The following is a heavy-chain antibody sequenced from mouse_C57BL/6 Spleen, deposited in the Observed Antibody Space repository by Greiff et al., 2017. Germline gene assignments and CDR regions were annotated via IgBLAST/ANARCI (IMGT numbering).Heavy chain of an antibody. V-gene: IGHV1-5*01. CDR3: AAITTVVATGLDY. CDR2: IYPGNSDT. Sequence: VQLQQSGTVLARPGASVKMSCKTSGYTFTSYWMHWVKQRPGQGLEWIGAIYPGNSDTSYNQKFKSKAKLTAVTSASTAYMELSSLTNEDSAVYYCAAITTVVATGLDYWGQGTTLTVSS. CDR1: GYTFTSYW. J-gene: IGHJ2*01. D-gene: IGHD1-1*01.